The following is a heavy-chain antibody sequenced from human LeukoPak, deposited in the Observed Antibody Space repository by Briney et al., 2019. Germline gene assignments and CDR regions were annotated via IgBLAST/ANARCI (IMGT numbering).Heavy chain of an antibody. D-gene: IGHD1-26*01. CDR2: IIPIFGTA. CDR3: ASKAPSGSYWYDAFDI. Sequence: SVKVSCKASGGTFSSYAISWVRQAPGQGLEWMGVIIPIFGTANYAQKFQGRVTITTDESTSTAYMELSSLRSEDTAVYYCASKAPSGSYWYDAFDIWGQGTMVTVSS. CDR1: GGTFSSYA. J-gene: IGHJ3*02. V-gene: IGHV1-69*05.